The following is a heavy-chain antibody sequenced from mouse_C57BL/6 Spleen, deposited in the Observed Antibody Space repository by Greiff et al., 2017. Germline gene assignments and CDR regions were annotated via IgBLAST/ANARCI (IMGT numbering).Heavy chain of an antibody. CDR3: ARPGLRVGFDY. CDR1: GFTFSDSG. CDR2: ISSGSGTI. Sequence: EVKLEESGGGLVKPGGSLKLSCAASGFTFSDSGMHWVRQAPEKGLEWVAYISSGSGTIYYADTVKGRFTISRDNAKNTLFLQMTSLRSEDTAMYYCARPGLRVGFDYWGQGTTLTVAS. V-gene: IGHV5-17*01. D-gene: IGHD3-1*01. J-gene: IGHJ2*01.